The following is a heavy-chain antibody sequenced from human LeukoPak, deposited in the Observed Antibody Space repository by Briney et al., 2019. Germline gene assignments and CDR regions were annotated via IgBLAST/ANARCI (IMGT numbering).Heavy chain of an antibody. J-gene: IGHJ4*02. Sequence: SGPTLVKPTQTLTLTCTFSGFSLSTSGVGVGWIRQPPGKALEWLALIYWDDDKRYSPSLKSRLTITKDTSKNQVVLTMTNMDPVDTATYYCAHSRWPRADFDYWGQGTLVTVSS. CDR1: GFSLSTSGVG. CDR2: IYWDDDK. V-gene: IGHV2-5*02. D-gene: IGHD4-23*01. CDR3: AHSRWPRADFDY.